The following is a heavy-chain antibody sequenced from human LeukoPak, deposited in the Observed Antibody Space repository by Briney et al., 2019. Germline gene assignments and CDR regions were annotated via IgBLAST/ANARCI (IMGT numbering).Heavy chain of an antibody. CDR3: ARAGVTVDATTWD. Sequence: PGGSLTLSCTASGFTFSGFWMSWVRQAPGKGLEWVADINQDATENYYVDSVKGRFTISRDNAKNSLFLQMYNLSAEDTAVYYCARAGVTVDATTWDWGQGTLVTVSS. J-gene: IGHJ4*02. CDR1: GFTFSGFW. D-gene: IGHD2-15*01. V-gene: IGHV3-7*01. CDR2: INQDATEN.